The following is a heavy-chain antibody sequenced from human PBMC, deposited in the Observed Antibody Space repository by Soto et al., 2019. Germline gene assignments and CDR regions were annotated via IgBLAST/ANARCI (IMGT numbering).Heavy chain of an antibody. CDR2: IIPILGIA. D-gene: IGHD6-19*01. V-gene: IGHV1-69*02. CDR1: GGTFSSYT. Sequence: QVQLVQSGAEVKKPGSSVKVSCKASGGTFSSYTISWVRQAPGQGLEWMGRIIPILGIANYAQKFQGRVTSTADKSTSTAYMELSSLRSEDTAVYYCARLAVADVAFGIWGQGTMVTVSS. CDR3: ARLAVADVAFGI. J-gene: IGHJ3*02.